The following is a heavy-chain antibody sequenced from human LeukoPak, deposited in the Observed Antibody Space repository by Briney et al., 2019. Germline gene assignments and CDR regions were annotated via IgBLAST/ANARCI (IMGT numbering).Heavy chain of an antibody. V-gene: IGHV5-51*01. CDR1: GYSFTSYW. J-gene: IGHJ5*02. CDR3: ARLEGLASNGAYNWFDP. CDR2: IYPGDSDT. D-gene: IGHD5-18*01. Sequence: GESLKISCKGSGYSFTSYWIGWVRQMPGKGLEWMGIIYPGDSDTRYSPSFQGQVTISADKSISTAYLQWSSLKASDTAMYYCARLEGLASNGAYNWFDPWGQGTLVTVSS.